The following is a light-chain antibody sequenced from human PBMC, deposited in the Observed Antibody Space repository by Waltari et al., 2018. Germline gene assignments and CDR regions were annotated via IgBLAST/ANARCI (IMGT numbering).Light chain of an antibody. CDR2: AAS. V-gene: IGKV1-39*01. J-gene: IGKJ1*01. Sequence: DIQMTQSPSSLSASVGDRVTITCRASQSIAGYLNWYQQKPGKAPNLLIYAASSLQSWVPSRFSGSGSGTDFTLTISSLQPEDFATYFCQQSYYSPATFGQGTQVEIK. CDR1: QSIAGY. CDR3: QQSYYSPAT.